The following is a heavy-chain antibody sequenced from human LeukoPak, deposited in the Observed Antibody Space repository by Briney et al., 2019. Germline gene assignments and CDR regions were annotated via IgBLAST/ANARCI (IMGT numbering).Heavy chain of an antibody. CDR3: VKALRYSYGPGDY. CDR1: GFTFSSYA. V-gene: IGHV3-64D*09. CDR2: ISGNGGST. J-gene: IGHJ4*02. Sequence: GGSLRLSCSASGFTFSSYALHWVRPAPGKGLEYVSSISGNGGSTYYADSVKGRFTISRDNSKNTLYLQMSSLRAEDTAVYYCVKALRYSYGPGDYWGQGTLVTVSS. D-gene: IGHD5-18*01.